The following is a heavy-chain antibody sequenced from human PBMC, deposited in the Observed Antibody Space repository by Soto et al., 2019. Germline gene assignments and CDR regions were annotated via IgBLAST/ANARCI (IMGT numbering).Heavy chain of an antibody. J-gene: IGHJ4*02. CDR1: GFTFDDYA. V-gene: IGHV3-9*01. CDR3: AKDSDYAKGYFDY. Sequence: EVQLVESGGGLVQPGRSLRLSCAASGFTFDDYAMHWVRQGPGKGLEWVSGISWNSGSIGYADSAKGRFTISRDNAKNSLYLQMNSLRAEDTALYYCAKDSDYAKGYFDYWGQGTLVTVSS. D-gene: IGHD4-17*01. CDR2: ISWNSGSI.